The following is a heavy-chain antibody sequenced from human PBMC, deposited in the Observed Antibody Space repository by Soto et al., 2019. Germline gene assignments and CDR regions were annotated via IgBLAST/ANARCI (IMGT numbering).Heavy chain of an antibody. D-gene: IGHD1-26*01. CDR2: ISWNSGSI. CDR3: AKGVGATTLTAPYFDY. V-gene: IGHV3-9*01. CDR1: GFTFDDYA. Sequence: EVQLVESGGGLVQPGRSLRLSCAASGFTFDDYAMHWVRQAPGKGLEWVSGISWNSGSIGYADCVKGRFTISRDNAKNSLYLQMNSLRAEDTALYYCAKGVGATTLTAPYFDYWGQGTLVTVSS. J-gene: IGHJ4*02.